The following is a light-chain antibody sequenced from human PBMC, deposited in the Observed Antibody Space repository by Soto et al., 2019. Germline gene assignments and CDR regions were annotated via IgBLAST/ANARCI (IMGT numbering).Light chain of an antibody. CDR1: QSISRY. Sequence: IQLTGSPYSLFPSLGYTVRLSPRASQSISRYFNWYQQKPGKAPNLLIYVASSLQSEVPSRFSGSGSGTDFTLTITSLQPEDFATYYCQQSYGTPITFGQGTRLEI. CDR2: VAS. J-gene: IGKJ5*01. V-gene: IGKV1-39*01. CDR3: QQSYGTPIT.